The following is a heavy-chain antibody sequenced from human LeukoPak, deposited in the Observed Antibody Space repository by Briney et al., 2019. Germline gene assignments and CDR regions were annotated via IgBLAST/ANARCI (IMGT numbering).Heavy chain of an antibody. CDR3: AKEYEAYCGGDCCSHFDY. V-gene: IGHV3-30*18. J-gene: IGHJ4*02. Sequence: GGSLRLSCAASGFTFSSYVMHWVRQAPGKGLEWVAAISYDGTNKNYADSVKGRFTISRDNSKNTLYLQMNSLRAEDTAVYYCAKEYEAYCGGDCCSHFDYWGQGTLVTVSS. CDR1: GFTFSSYV. CDR2: ISYDGTNK. D-gene: IGHD2-21*02.